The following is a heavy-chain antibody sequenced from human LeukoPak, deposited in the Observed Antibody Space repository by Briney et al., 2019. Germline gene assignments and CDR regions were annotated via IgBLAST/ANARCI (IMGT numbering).Heavy chain of an antibody. Sequence: SQTLSLTCDISGDTVSSNSAAWNWIRQSPSRGLEWLGRTYYRSKWYYDYAVSVKSRITISPDTSENQFSLQLNSVTADDTAVYYCARGFALDFWGQGTVVTVSS. CDR1: GDTVSSNSAA. J-gene: IGHJ3*01. CDR3: ARGFALDF. V-gene: IGHV6-1*01. CDR2: TYYRSKWYY.